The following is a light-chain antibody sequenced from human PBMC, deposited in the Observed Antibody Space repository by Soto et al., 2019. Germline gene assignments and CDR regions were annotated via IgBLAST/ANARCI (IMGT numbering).Light chain of an antibody. V-gene: IGLV1-40*01. CDR3: QSYDSSLSAHVV. J-gene: IGLJ2*01. CDR1: SSNIGAGYD. Sequence: QSVLTHPPSVSGAPGQRVTISCTGSSSNIGAGYDVHWYQQLPGTAPKLLIYGNSNRPSGVPDRFSGSKSGTSASLAITGLQAEDEAEYYCQSYDSSLSAHVVFGGGTKLTVL. CDR2: GNS.